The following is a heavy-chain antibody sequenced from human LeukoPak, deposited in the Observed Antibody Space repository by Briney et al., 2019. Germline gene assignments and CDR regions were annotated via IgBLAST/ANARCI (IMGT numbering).Heavy chain of an antibody. CDR2: IYYSGGT. D-gene: IGHD3-10*01. J-gene: IGHJ5*02. CDR3: ARDRFYYGSGSSGFDP. Sequence: SETLSLTCTVSGGSISSSTYYWGWIRQPPGKGLEWIGNIYYSGGTYYNLSLKSRVTISVDTSKNQFSLKLSSVTAADTAVYYCARDRFYYGSGSSGFDPWGQGTLVTVSS. CDR1: GGSISSSTYY. V-gene: IGHV4-39*07.